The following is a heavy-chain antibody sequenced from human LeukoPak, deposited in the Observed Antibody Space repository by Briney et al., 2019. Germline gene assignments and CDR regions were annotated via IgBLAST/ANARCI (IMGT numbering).Heavy chain of an antibody. CDR3: ARDPAPLLRYFDGGWFDP. Sequence: GGSLRLSCAASGFTFSSYEMNWVRQAPGRGLEWVSSISSGSSYIYYADSVKGRFTISRDNAKNSLYLQMNSLRAEDTAVYYCARDPAPLLRYFDGGWFDPWGQGTLVTVSS. V-gene: IGHV3-21*01. CDR2: ISSGSSYI. D-gene: IGHD3-9*01. J-gene: IGHJ5*02. CDR1: GFTFSSYE.